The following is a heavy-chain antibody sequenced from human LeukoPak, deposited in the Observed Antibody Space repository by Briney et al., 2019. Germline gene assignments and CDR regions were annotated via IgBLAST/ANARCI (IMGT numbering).Heavy chain of an antibody. J-gene: IGHJ4*02. CDR2: ISAYNGNT. CDR3: ASQGGVARSYSGGSGY. Sequence: ASVKVSCKASGYTFTSYGISWVRQAPGQGLEWMGWISAYNGNTNYAQKLQGRVTMTTDTSTSTAYMELSSLRSEDTAVYYCASQGGVARSYSGGSGYWGQGTLVTVSS. V-gene: IGHV1-18*01. CDR1: GYTFTSYG. D-gene: IGHD1-26*01.